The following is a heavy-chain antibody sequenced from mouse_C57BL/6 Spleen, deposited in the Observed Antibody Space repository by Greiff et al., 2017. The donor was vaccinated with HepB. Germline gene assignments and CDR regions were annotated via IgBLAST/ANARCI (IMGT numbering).Heavy chain of an antibody. D-gene: IGHD2-12*01. CDR3: AVYDAWFAY. CDR2: IYPGSGNT. J-gene: IGHJ3*01. CDR1: GYSFTSYY. Sequence: VHLVESGPELVKPGASVKISCKASGYSFTSYYIHWVKQRPGQGLEWIGWIYPGSGNTKYNEKFKGKATLTADTSSSTAYMQLSSLTSEDSAVYYCAVYDAWFAYWGQGTLVTVSA. V-gene: IGHV1-66*01.